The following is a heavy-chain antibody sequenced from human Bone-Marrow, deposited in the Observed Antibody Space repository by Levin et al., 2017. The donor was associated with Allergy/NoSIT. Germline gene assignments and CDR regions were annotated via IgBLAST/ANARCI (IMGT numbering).Heavy chain of an antibody. CDR2: IYYSGDTGNTNY. V-gene: IGHV4-59*11. D-gene: IGHD4-23*01. CDR3: ARGGNSVFDV. Sequence: MSSETLSLTCTASGASISNRYWSWIRQPPGKGLEYIGYIYYSGDTGNTNYYYNPSLKSRVIFSVDTSKNQVSLKLSSVIAADTAVYYCARGGNSVFDVWGQGSLVTVSS. CDR1: GASISNRY. J-gene: IGHJ4*02.